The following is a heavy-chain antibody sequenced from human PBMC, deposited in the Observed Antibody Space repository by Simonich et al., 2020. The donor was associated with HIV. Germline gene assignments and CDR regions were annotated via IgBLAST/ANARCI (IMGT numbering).Heavy chain of an antibody. CDR1: GGSFSGYY. J-gene: IGHJ3*02. Sequence: QVQLQQWGAGLLKPSETLSLTCAVYGGSFSGYYWSWIRQPPGKGLEWIGEINHSGSTNYNPSLKSRVTISVDKSKNQFSLKLTSVTAADTAVDYCARDQWETTGDFDIWGQGTLVTVSS. CDR2: INHSGST. CDR3: ARDQWETTGDFDI. D-gene: IGHD1-26*01. V-gene: IGHV4-34*01.